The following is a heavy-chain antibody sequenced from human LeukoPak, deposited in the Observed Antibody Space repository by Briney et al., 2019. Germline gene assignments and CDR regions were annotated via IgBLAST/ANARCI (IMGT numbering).Heavy chain of an antibody. CDR1: GFTVSNNY. J-gene: IGHJ4*02. CDR3: ARGDRGTGQHFDY. D-gene: IGHD1-1*01. Sequence: PGGPLRLSCAASGFTVSNNYMTWVRQAPGKGLEWVSIIFAGVGTYYADSVRGRFTISRDNSKNTLYLQMNSLEAEDAAVYYCARGDRGTGQHFDYWGQGTLVTVSS. CDR2: IFAGVGT. V-gene: IGHV3-53*01.